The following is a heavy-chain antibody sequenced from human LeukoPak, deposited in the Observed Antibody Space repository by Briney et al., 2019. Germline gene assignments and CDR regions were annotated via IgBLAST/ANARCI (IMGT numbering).Heavy chain of an antibody. CDR1: GFTFSSYA. CDR2: ISGSGDST. V-gene: IGHV3-23*01. Sequence: AGGSLRLSCAASGFTFSSYAMSWVRQAPGKGLEWVSTISGSGDSTYYADSVRGRFTISRDNSKNTLYLQMNSLRADDTAVYYCAKEMYFYDPIWGQGTLVTVSS. D-gene: IGHD3-22*01. CDR3: AKEMYFYDPI. J-gene: IGHJ4*02.